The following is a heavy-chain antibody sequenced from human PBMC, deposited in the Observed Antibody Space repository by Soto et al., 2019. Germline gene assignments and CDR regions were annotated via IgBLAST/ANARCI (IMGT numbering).Heavy chain of an antibody. CDR1: GYTFTGYY. D-gene: IGHD3-16*01. J-gene: IGHJ6*02. Sequence: ASGKVSCKASGYTFTGYYLLWVRQAPGQGLEWMGWINPNRGGTNYAQKFQGWVTMTRDTSISTAYMELSRLRSDDTAVYYCATHVGYYYGMDVWGQGTTVTVSS. CDR3: ATHVGYYYGMDV. CDR2: INPNRGGT. V-gene: IGHV1-2*04.